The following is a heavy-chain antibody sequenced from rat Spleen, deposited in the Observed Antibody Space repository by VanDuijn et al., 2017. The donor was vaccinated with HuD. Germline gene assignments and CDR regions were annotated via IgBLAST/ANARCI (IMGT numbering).Heavy chain of an antibody. CDR3: ATDRPGALMDA. D-gene: IGHD5-1*01. CDR1: GFTFNNFY. Sequence: EVQLVESGGGLVQPGRSLKLSCAASGFTFNNFYMAWVRQAPEKGLEWVATIIYDGSRTYYRDSVKGRFSISRDNSKSTLYLQMDSLRSEDTATYYCATDRPGALMDAWGQGVSVTVSS. CDR2: IIYDGSRT. J-gene: IGHJ4*01. V-gene: IGHV5S10*01.